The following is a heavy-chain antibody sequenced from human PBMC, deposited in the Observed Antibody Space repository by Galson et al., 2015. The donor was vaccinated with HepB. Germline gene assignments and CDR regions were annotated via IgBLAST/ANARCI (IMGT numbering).Heavy chain of an antibody. CDR2: ISSSGSAM. Sequence: SLRLSCAASGFTFSDYYMSWIRQAPGKGLEWVSYISSSGSAMYYADSVKGRFTISRDNAKNSLYLQMNSLRAEDTAVYYCARDREGSYPNDAFDTWGQGTMVTVSS. D-gene: IGHD1-26*01. V-gene: IGHV3-11*01. J-gene: IGHJ3*02. CDR1: GFTFSDYY. CDR3: ARDREGSYPNDAFDT.